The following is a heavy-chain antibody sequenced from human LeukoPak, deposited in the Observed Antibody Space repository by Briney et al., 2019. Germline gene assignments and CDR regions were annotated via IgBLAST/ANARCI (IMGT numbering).Heavy chain of an antibody. CDR1: GGPISSYY. J-gene: IGHJ4*02. CDR3: ARSLFGYSGYDFPGY. D-gene: IGHD5-12*01. Sequence: PSETLSLTCRVSGGPISSYYWSWIRQPPGKGLEWIGYMYYSGSTNYNPSLKSRVTMSVDTSKNQFSLKLRSVTAADTAVYYCARSLFGYSGYDFPGYWGQGTLVTVSS. V-gene: IGHV4-59*01. CDR2: MYYSGST.